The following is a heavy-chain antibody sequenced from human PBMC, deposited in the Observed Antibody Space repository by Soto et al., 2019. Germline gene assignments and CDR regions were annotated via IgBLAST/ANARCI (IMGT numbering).Heavy chain of an antibody. V-gene: IGHV1-18*04. J-gene: IGHJ4*02. CDR1: GFIFNNYA. D-gene: IGHD3-22*01. CDR2: ISANSGNT. CDR3: ATEGHYDSSGPDF. Sequence: GASVKVSCKAFGFIFNNYAISWVRQAPGQGLEWTGWISANSGNTNYAQKLQGRVTMTTDTSTSTAYMELRSLRYDDTAVYYCATEGHYDSSGPDFWGQGNLVTVSS.